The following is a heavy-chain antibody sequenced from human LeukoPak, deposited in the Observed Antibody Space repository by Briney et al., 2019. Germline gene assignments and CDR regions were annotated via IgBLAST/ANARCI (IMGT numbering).Heavy chain of an antibody. CDR3: ARVLLERPGIDSFDM. J-gene: IGHJ3*02. Sequence: GSLRLSCAASAFTSSSYSMDWVRQAPGKGQEWVSHINSGSSTIYYADSVKGRFTISRDNAGNSLYLHMNSLRAEDTAVYYCARVLLERPGIDSFDMWGQGTMVTVSS. CDR1: AFTSSSYS. D-gene: IGHD1-1*01. CDR2: INSGSSTI. V-gene: IGHV3-48*01.